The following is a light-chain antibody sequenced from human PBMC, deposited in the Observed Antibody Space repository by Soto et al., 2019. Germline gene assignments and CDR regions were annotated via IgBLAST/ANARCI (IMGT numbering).Light chain of an antibody. V-gene: IGLV2-8*01. CDR1: SSDVGGYNF. Sequence: QSVLTQPPSASGSPGQSVTISCTGTSSDVGGYNFVSWYRQYPGKAPQLIIYEVTKRPSGFPDRFSGSKSGNTASLTVSGLQAEDEADYYCSSYEATNTYVFGSGTKVTVL. CDR2: EVT. J-gene: IGLJ1*01. CDR3: SSYEATNTYV.